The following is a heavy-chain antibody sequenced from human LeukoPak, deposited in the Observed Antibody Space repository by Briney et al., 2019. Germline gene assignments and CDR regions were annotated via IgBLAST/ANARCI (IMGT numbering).Heavy chain of an antibody. CDR2: IIPILGIA. CDR3: AGAFYCSSTSRYRAAFDI. CDR1: GGTFSSYA. V-gene: IGHV1-69*04. J-gene: IGHJ3*02. D-gene: IGHD2-2*02. Sequence: SVKVSCKASGGTFSSYAISWVRQAPGQGLEWMGRIIPILGIASYAQKFQGRVTITADKSTSTAYMELSSLRSEDTAVYYCAGAFYCSSTSRYRAAFDIWGQGTMVTVSS.